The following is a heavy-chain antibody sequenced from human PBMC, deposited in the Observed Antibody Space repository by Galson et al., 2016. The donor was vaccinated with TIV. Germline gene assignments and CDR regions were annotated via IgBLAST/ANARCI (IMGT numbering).Heavy chain of an antibody. CDR1: GFTFSDYY. CDR3: ATGEIQPGSDY. CDR2: IASHXXSM. J-gene: IGHJ4*02. D-gene: IGHD5-18*01. Sequence: SLRLSCAASGFTFSDYYMSWIRQVPGKGLEWIAYIASHXXSMNIADSVRDRFSVSRDNANNSVFLQLNSLGVEDTAVYYCATGEIQPGSDYWGRGTLVTVSS. V-gene: IGHV3-11*06.